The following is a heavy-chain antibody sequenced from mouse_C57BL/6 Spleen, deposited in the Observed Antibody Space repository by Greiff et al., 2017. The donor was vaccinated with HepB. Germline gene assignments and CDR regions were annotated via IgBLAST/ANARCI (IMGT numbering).Heavy chain of an antibody. Sequence: QVQLQQPGAELVRPGSSVKLSCKASGYTFTSYWMDWVKQRPGQGLEWIGNIYPSDSETHYNQKFKDKATLTVDKSSSTAYMQLSSLTSEDSAVYYCARYDYDGGYYAMDYWGQVTSVTVSS. D-gene: IGHD2-4*01. J-gene: IGHJ4*01. CDR3: ARYDYDGGYYAMDY. CDR2: IYPSDSET. V-gene: IGHV1-61*01. CDR1: GYTFTSYW.